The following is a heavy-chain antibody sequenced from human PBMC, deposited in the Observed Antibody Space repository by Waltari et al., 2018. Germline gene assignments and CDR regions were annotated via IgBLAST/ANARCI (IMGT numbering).Heavy chain of an antibody. J-gene: IGHJ5*02. Sequence: EVQLVESGGGLIQPGGSLRLSCAASDLTVFSSYMSWVRQAPGKGLEWVSVIYSGGTTQYADSVKDRFTISRDISKNTLYLQMNSLRAEDTAVYYCARDLLGGTWIDPWGQGTLVSVSS. CDR1: DLTVFSSY. D-gene: IGHD1-1*01. V-gene: IGHV3-53*01. CDR2: IYSGGTT. CDR3: ARDLLGGTWIDP.